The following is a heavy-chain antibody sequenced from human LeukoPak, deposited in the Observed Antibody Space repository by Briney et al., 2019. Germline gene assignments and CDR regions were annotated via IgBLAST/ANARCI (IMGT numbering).Heavy chain of an antibody. CDR3: ARAYTSWSFDY. V-gene: IGHV4-59*01. CDR2: IYYSGNT. D-gene: IGHD2-2*02. CDR1: GVSITTYY. J-gene: IGHJ4*02. Sequence: SETLSLTCTVSGVSITTYYWSWIRQPPGKGLEWIGFIYYSGNTNYNPSLKSRVTISVDTPKNQFSLKLSSVTAADTAVYYCARAYTSWSFDYWGREPWSPSPQ.